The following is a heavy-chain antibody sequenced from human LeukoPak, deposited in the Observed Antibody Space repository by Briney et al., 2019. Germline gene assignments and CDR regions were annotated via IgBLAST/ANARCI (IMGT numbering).Heavy chain of an antibody. J-gene: IGHJ3*02. CDR3: AREFNDYVWGSNAFDI. Sequence: GGSLRLSCAASGFTFSSYGMHGVRQAPGKGLAGVAFIRYDGSNKYYADSVKGRFTISRDNSKNTLYLQMNSLRAEDTAVYYCAREFNDYVWGSNAFDIWGQGTMVTVSS. CDR2: IRYDGSNK. CDR1: GFTFSSYG. V-gene: IGHV3-30*02. D-gene: IGHD3-16*01.